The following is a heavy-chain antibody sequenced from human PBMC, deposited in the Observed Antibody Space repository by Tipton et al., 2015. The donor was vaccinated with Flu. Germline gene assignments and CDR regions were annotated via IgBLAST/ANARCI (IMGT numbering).Heavy chain of an antibody. Sequence: SLRLSCAASGFTFSSYWMSWVRQAPGKGLEWVANIKQDGSEKYYVDSVKGRFTISRDNAKNSLYLQMNSLRAEDTAVYYCARERSVPLPYYFDYWGQGTLVTVSS. CDR2: IKQDGSEK. CDR3: ARERSVPLPYYFDY. J-gene: IGHJ4*02. V-gene: IGHV3-7*01. CDR1: GFTFSSYW.